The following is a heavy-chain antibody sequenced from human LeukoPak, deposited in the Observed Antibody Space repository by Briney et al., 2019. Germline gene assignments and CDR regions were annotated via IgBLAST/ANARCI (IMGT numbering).Heavy chain of an antibody. CDR3: ARDGRWLQMDYGMDV. J-gene: IGHJ6*02. Sequence: GGSLRLSCAASGFTVRSNYMSWVRQAPGKGLEGFSVIYSGGSTYYADSVKGRFTISRDNSKNTLYLQMNSLRAEDTAVYYCARDGRWLQMDYGMDVWGQGTTVTVSS. CDR1: GFTVRSNY. D-gene: IGHD5-24*01. V-gene: IGHV3-66*01. CDR2: IYSGGST.